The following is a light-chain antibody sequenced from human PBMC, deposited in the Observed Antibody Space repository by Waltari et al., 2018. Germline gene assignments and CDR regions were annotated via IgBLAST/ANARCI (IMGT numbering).Light chain of an antibody. Sequence: QSVLTQPPSVSAAPGQKVTISFSGRSSNIGNNYVSWYQQLPGTAPKLLIYDTNKRPSGIPDRFAGSKSGTSATLGITGLQTGDEADYFCGTWDSSLSAVLFGGGTKLTVL. CDR1: SSNIGNNY. CDR3: GTWDSSLSAVL. V-gene: IGLV1-51*01. J-gene: IGLJ2*01. CDR2: DTN.